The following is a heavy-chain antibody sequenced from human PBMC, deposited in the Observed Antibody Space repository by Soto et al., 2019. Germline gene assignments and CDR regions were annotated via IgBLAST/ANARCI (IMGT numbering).Heavy chain of an antibody. J-gene: IGHJ3*02. CDR1: GFTFSSYA. V-gene: IGHV3-23*01. CDR2: ISGSGGST. Sequence: GGSLRLSCAASGFTFSSYAMSWVRQAPGKGLEWVSAISGSGGSTYYADSVKGRFTISRDNSKNTLYLQMNSLRAEDTAVYYCAKMGGYDFWSGIGAFDIWGQGTMVTVSS. D-gene: IGHD3-3*01. CDR3: AKMGGYDFWSGIGAFDI.